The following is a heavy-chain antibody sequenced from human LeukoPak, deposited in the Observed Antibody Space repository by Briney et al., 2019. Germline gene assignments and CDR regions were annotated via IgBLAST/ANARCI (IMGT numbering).Heavy chain of an antibody. J-gene: IGHJ4*02. CDR1: VAPITVIIYN. Sequence: SKTLSFPGTFPVAPITVIIYNWAGIPQPQGKGLRWIGSIYYSGSTYYNPSLKSRVTISVDTSKNQFSLKLSSVTAADTAVYYCARQDGSSTNPGYFDYWGQGTLVTVSS. V-gene: IGHV4-39*01. CDR3: ARQDGSSTNPGYFDY. CDR2: IYYSGST. D-gene: IGHD2-2*01.